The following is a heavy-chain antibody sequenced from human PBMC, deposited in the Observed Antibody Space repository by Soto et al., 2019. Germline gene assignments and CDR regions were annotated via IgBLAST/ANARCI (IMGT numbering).Heavy chain of an antibody. Sequence: SETLSLTYTVSGGSISSSSYYWGWIRQPPGKGLEWIGSIYYSGSTYYNPSLKSRVTISVDTSKNQFSLKLSSVTAADTAVYYCARLLIAAAGTDYYYYGMDVWGQGTTVTVSS. CDR2: IYYSGST. CDR1: GGSISSSSYY. J-gene: IGHJ6*02. V-gene: IGHV4-39*01. CDR3: ARLLIAAAGTDYYYYGMDV. D-gene: IGHD6-13*01.